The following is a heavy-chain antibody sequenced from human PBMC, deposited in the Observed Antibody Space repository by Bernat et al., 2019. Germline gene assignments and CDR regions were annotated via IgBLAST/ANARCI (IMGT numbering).Heavy chain of an antibody. D-gene: IGHD4-17*01. J-gene: IGHJ5*02. Sequence: QLQLQESGPGLVKPSETLSLTCTVSGDSISGSTSYYWGWIRQPPGKGLEWIGSIYYSGSTYYNPSLKSRVTISVDTSKNQFSLKLTSVPAADPAVYYCARSRDIQYGDYVPPWFDPWGQGTLVTVSS. CDR1: GDSISGSTSYY. CDR3: ARSRDIQYGDYVPPWFDP. CDR2: IYYSGST. V-gene: IGHV4-39*01.